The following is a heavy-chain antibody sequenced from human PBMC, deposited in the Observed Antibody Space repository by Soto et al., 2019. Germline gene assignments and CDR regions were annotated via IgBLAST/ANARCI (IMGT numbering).Heavy chain of an antibody. CDR1: GYTFTSYG. Sequence: ASVKVSCKASGYTFTSYGISWVRQAPGQGLEWMGWISAYNGNTNCAQKLQGRVTMTTDTSTSTAYMELRSLRSDDTAVYYCARYVAYYYDSSGYSKIFDYWGQGTLVTVSS. CDR3: ARYVAYYYDSSGYSKIFDY. J-gene: IGHJ4*02. D-gene: IGHD3-22*01. CDR2: ISAYNGNT. V-gene: IGHV1-18*04.